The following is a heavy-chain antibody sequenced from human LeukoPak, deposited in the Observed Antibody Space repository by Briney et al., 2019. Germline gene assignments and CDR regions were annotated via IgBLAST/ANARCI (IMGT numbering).Heavy chain of an antibody. J-gene: IGHJ3*02. D-gene: IGHD3-16*01. V-gene: IGHV4-59*01. CDR2: IYHTERT. CDR3: AREKTVGGGLDAFDI. Sequence: SETLSLTCTVSGGSIGTYYWNWIRQPPGKGLEWIGYIYHTERTNYNPSLRSRVTISLDTSKNQFSLTLSSVTAADTAVYYCAREKTVGGGLDAFDIWGRGTMVTVSS. CDR1: GGSIGTYY.